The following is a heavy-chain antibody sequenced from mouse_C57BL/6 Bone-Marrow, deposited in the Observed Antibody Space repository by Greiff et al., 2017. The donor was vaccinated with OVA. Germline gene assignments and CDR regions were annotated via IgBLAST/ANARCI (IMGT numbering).Heavy chain of an antibody. CDR1: GYTFTDYY. CDR2: INPNNGGT. D-gene: IGHD1-1*01. V-gene: IGHV1-26*01. Sequence: VQLQQSGPELVKPGASVKISCKASGYTFTDYYMNWVKQSHGKSLEWIGDINPNNGGTSYNQKFKGKATLTVDKSSSTAYMELRSLTSEDSAVYYCARILRKAYWGQGTLVTVSA. J-gene: IGHJ3*01. CDR3: ARILRKAY.